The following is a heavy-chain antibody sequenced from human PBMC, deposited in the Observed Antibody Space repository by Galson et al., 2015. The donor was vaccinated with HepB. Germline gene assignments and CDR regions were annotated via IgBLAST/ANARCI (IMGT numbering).Heavy chain of an antibody. J-gene: IGHJ6*02. D-gene: IGHD3-10*01. Sequence: SVTVSCKASGGTFSSYAISWVRQAPGQGLEWMGGIIPIFGTANYAQKFQGRVTITADESTSTAYMELSSLRSEDTAVYYCARGYGSPEYYYCGMDVWGQGTTVTVSS. V-gene: IGHV1-69*13. CDR2: IIPIFGTA. CDR3: ARGYGSPEYYYCGMDV. CDR1: GGTFSSYA.